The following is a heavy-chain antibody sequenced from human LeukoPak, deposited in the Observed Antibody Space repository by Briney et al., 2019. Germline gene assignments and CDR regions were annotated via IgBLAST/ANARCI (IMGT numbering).Heavy chain of an antibody. CDR3: ARDLDTYVVLTAYDTFDI. D-gene: IGHD2-21*02. CDR1: GFTFSNYW. CDR2: IKPSGSEK. Sequence: GGSLRLSCEGSGFTFSNYWMTWVRQAPEKGLEWVANIKPSGSEKHYADSVEGRFTTSRDNAKNSLYLQMNSLRGEDTAVYYCARDLDTYVVLTAYDTFDIWGQGAMVTVSS. J-gene: IGHJ3*02. V-gene: IGHV3-7*01.